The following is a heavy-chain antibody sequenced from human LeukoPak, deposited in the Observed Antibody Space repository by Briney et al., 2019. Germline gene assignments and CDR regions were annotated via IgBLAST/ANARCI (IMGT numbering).Heavy chain of an antibody. Sequence: SETLSLTCTVSNYSISRDYYWGWIRQPPGKGVEWIGSIYRSGSTYYNPSLKSRVTISIDTSRNQFSLKLSSVTAADTAVYFCARDEGGRHYYGSGSRVYWGQGTLVTVSS. CDR1: NYSISRDYY. CDR2: IYRSGST. CDR3: ARDEGGRHYYGSGSRVY. J-gene: IGHJ4*02. D-gene: IGHD3-10*01. V-gene: IGHV4-38-2*02.